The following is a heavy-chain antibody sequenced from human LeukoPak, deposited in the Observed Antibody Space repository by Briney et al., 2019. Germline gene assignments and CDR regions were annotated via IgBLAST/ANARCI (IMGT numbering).Heavy chain of an antibody. Sequence: PSETLSLTCTVSGASISSYYWSWIRQPPGKGLEWIGYIFYSGNTNYNSSLKSRVTISVDTSKNQFSLKLSSVTAADTAVYYCARHLYSSGYVFDYWGQGTLVTVSS. CDR2: IFYSGNT. CDR3: ARHLYSSGYVFDY. J-gene: IGHJ4*02. D-gene: IGHD6-19*01. CDR1: GASISSYY. V-gene: IGHV4-59*08.